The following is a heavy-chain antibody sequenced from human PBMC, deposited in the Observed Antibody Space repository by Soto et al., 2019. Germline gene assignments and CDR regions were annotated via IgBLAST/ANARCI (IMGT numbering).Heavy chain of an antibody. V-gene: IGHV1-3*01. Sequence: GASVKVSCKASGYIFNGYAMHWVRQAPGQRLEWMAWINGGNGNTRYSQKFQGRVTISRDTSANTVHMELSSLRAEDTAVYYCAKVRSIAAAGTPVGGGKPLDYWGQGTLVTVSS. CDR1: GYIFNGYA. J-gene: IGHJ4*02. CDR3: AKVRSIAAAGTPVGGGKPLDY. D-gene: IGHD6-13*01. CDR2: INGGNGNT.